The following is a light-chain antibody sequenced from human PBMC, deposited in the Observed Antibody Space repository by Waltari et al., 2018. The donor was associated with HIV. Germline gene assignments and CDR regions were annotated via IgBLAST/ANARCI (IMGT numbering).Light chain of an antibody. Sequence: QSALAQPASVSASPGQSSTISCTGTSSDVGNYNLVSWYQQHPGKAPKLIIYEVTKRPSGVSNRFSGSKSGNTASLTISGLQAEDEADYYCCSYAASRSVVFGGGTKLTVL. CDR2: EVT. J-gene: IGLJ2*01. CDR3: CSYAASRSVV. V-gene: IGLV2-23*02. CDR1: SSDVGNYNL.